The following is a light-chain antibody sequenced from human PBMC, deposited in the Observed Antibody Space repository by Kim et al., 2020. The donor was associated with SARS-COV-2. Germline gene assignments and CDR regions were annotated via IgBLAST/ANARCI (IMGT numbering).Light chain of an antibody. CDR2: GTS. Sequence: EIVLTQSPGTLSLSPGERATLSCRASQSVASNHIAWFQQRPGQTPRLLIYGTSSRGTGIPDRFRASGSGTDFTLTISRLEPEDFAVYYCQQYDNSPYTFGQGTKLEI. V-gene: IGKV3-20*01. J-gene: IGKJ2*01. CDR1: QSVASNH. CDR3: QQYDNSPYT.